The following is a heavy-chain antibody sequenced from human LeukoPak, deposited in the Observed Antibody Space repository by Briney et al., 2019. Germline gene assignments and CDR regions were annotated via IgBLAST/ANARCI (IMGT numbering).Heavy chain of an antibody. CDR3: ARDLSGVTGYTYGRGIDY. J-gene: IGHJ4*02. CDR1: GFTFSSYA. CDR2: ISSNGGST. D-gene: IGHD5-18*01. V-gene: IGHV3-64*01. Sequence: PGGSLGLSCAASGFTFSSYAMHWVRQAPGKGLEYVSAISSNGGSTHYANSVKGRFTISRDNAKTSLYLQMNSLRAEDTAVYYCARDLSGVTGYTYGRGIDYWGQGTLVTVSS.